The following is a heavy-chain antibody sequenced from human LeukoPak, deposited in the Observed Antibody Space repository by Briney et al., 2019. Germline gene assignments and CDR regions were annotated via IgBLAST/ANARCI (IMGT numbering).Heavy chain of an antibody. Sequence: GASVKVSCKASGYTFTSYDINWVRQATGQGLEWMGWMNPNSGNTGYAQKFQGRVTMTRNTSISTAYMELSSLRSEDTAVYYCARANWKDGGVDYWGQGTLVTVSS. V-gene: IGHV1-8*01. CDR2: MNPNSGNT. CDR1: GYTFTSYD. D-gene: IGHD1-1*01. J-gene: IGHJ4*02. CDR3: ARANWKDGGVDY.